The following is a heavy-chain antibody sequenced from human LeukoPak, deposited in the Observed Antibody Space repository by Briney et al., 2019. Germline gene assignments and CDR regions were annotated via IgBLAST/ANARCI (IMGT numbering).Heavy chain of an antibody. Sequence: GGSLRLSCAGSGFTVSNKYMSWVRQAPGKGLEWVSSISSSSSYIYYADSVKGRFTISRDNAKNSLYLQMSSLRAEDTAVYYCARDLERGDYWGQGTLVTVSS. CDR1: GFTVSNKY. V-gene: IGHV3-21*01. CDR2: ISSSSSYI. D-gene: IGHD3-10*01. CDR3: ARDLERGDY. J-gene: IGHJ4*02.